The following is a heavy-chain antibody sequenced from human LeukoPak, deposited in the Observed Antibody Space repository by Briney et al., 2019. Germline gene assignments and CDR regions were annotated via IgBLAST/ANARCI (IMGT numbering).Heavy chain of an antibody. CDR3: ARDALGYCSGGTCPSPFDY. CDR1: GYTFTSYG. J-gene: IGHJ4*02. V-gene: IGHV1-18*01. Sequence: ASVKVSCKASGYTFTSYGINWVRQAPGQGLEWMGWISAYNGNTNYAQKLQGRVTMTTDTSTTTASMELRSLRSDDTAVYYCARDALGYCSGGTCPSPFDYWGQGTLVTVSS. CDR2: ISAYNGNT. D-gene: IGHD2-15*01.